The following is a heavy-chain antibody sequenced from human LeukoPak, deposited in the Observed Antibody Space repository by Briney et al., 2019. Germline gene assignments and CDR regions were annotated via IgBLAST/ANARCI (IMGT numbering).Heavy chain of an antibody. CDR2: IYYSGST. D-gene: IGHD3-22*01. CDR1: GGSISSYY. Sequence: PSETLSLTCTVSGGSISSYYWSWIRQPPGRGLEWIGYIYYSGSTNYNPSLKSRVTISVDTSKNQFSLKLSSVTAADTAVSYCAGASYDSSGVHWGQGTLVTVSS. V-gene: IGHV4-59*01. J-gene: IGHJ4*02. CDR3: AGASYDSSGVH.